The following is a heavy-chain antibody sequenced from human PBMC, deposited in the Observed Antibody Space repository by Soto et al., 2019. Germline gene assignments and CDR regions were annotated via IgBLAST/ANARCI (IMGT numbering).Heavy chain of an antibody. D-gene: IGHD5-12*01. J-gene: IGHJ3*02. CDR2: ISYDGSNK. CDR3: AGYSTRGGLFDI. V-gene: IGHV3-30-3*01. Sequence: QVQLVESGGGVVQPGRSLRLYCAASGFTFSSYAMHWVRQAPGKGLEWVAVISYDGSNKYYADSVKGRFTISRDNSKNTLYLQMNSLRAEDTAVYYCAGYSTRGGLFDISGQGTMVTVSS. CDR1: GFTFSSYA.